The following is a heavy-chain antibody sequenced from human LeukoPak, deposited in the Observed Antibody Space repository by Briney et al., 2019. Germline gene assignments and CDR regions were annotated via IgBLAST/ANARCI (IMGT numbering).Heavy chain of an antibody. D-gene: IGHD3-10*01. CDR1: GFTFSEYS. V-gene: IGHV3-64*01. J-gene: IGHJ4*02. Sequence: RGSLRLSCAASGFTFSEYSMHWVRQAPGKGLEYVSAISTNGGGTYYANSVKGRFTISRDDPKNTLDLQMGSLRPEGMAVYYCARGFRYYGSGIDYWGQGTLVTVSS. CDR3: ARGFRYYGSGIDY. CDR2: ISTNGGGT.